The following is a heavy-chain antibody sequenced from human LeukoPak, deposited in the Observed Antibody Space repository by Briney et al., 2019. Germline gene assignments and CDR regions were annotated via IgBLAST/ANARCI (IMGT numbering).Heavy chain of an antibody. CDR2: ISGSSTYT. CDR1: GFTFSDYY. D-gene: IGHD1-1*01. V-gene: IGHV3-11*06. J-gene: IGHJ4*02. Sequence: GGSLRLSCAASGFTFSDYYMTWIRQAPGKGLEWLSYISGSSTYTNYAGSVKGRFTISRDNAKNSLYLQMHSLRAEDTAVYYCARDVRTGTTRPYYFDYWGQGTLVTVSS. CDR3: ARDVRTGTTRPYYFDY.